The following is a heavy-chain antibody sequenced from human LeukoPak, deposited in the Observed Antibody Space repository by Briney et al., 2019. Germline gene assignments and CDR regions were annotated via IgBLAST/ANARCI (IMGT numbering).Heavy chain of an antibody. CDR1: GYTFTSYG. J-gene: IGHJ4*02. D-gene: IGHD3-22*01. Sequence: ASVKVSCKASGYTFTSYGISWVRQAPGQGLEWMGWISAYNGNTNYAQKLQGRVTMTTDTSTSTAYMELRSLRSDDTAVYYCARGSTAWYYYDSGYYRGAVDYWGQGTLVTISS. CDR3: ARGSTAWYYYDSGYYRGAVDY. CDR2: ISAYNGNT. V-gene: IGHV1-18*01.